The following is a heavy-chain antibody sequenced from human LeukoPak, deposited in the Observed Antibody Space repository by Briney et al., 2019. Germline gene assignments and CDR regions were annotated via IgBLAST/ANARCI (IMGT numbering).Heavy chain of an antibody. CDR2: ISGSGGST. Sequence: GGSLRLSCAASGFTFSSYAMSWVRQAPGKGLEWVSAISGSGGSTYYADSVKGRFTISRDNSKNTLYLQMNSLRAADTAVYYCAKDPGKWELFDLYCFDYWGQGTLVTVSS. J-gene: IGHJ4*02. V-gene: IGHV3-23*01. D-gene: IGHD1-26*01. CDR3: AKDPGKWELFDLYCFDY. CDR1: GFTFSSYA.